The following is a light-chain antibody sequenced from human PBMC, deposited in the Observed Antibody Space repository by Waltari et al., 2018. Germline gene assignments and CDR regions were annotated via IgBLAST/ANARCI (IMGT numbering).Light chain of an antibody. J-gene: IGKJ1*01. CDR1: QSVGRY. Sequence: EIVLTQSPGPLALSPGGGADLSCRASQSVGRYLAWYQQKPGQAPRLLIYGASTRATGIPDRFSGSGSGTDFSLIISRLEPEDFAVYFCQKYEALPATFGQGTKVEIK. V-gene: IGKV3-20*01. CDR3: QKYEALPAT. CDR2: GAS.